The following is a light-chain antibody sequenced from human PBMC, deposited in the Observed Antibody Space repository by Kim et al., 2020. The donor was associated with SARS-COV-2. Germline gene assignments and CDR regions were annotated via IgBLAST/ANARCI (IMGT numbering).Light chain of an antibody. CDR3: QKYNNVPLT. V-gene: IGKV1-27*01. J-gene: IGKJ4*01. CDR1: EGTDDY. CDR2: GAF. Sequence: ASVGGRGTMTCRASEGTDDYLAWYQHTPGKPPNLLISGAFTLQPGVPSRFSGSRSGTHFTLTISSLQPEDVATYYCQKYNNVPLTFGGGTKVDIK.